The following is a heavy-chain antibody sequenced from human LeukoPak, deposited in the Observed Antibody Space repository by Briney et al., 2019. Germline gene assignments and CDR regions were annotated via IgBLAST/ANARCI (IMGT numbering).Heavy chain of an antibody. Sequence: PSETLSLTCTVSGGSISSHSIYWGWIRQPPGKGLEGIGSMSYSGITYYNPSLKSRVTISVDTSKNQFSLMLSSVTAADTAVYFCAREVSRSYVYYSDYWGQGTLVTVSS. CDR2: MSYSGIT. CDR3: AREVSRSYVYYSDY. CDR1: GGSISSHSIY. V-gene: IGHV4-39*07. D-gene: IGHD3-16*01. J-gene: IGHJ4*02.